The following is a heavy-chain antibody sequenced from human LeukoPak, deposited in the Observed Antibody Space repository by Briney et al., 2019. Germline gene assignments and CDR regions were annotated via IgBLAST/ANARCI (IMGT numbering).Heavy chain of an antibody. CDR3: AKTVVTPGGGY. J-gene: IGHJ4*02. D-gene: IGHD4-23*01. CDR1: GFSFGKYW. Sequence: GGSLRLSCVASGFSFGKYWMSWVRQAPGKGLEWVANIKLDGSEKNYVDSVKGRFTISRDNSKNTLYLQMNSLRAEDTAVYYCAKTVVTPGGGYWGQGTLVTVSS. CDR2: IKLDGSEK. V-gene: IGHV3-7*03.